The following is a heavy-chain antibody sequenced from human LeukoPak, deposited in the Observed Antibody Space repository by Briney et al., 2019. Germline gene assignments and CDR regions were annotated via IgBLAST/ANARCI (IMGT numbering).Heavy chain of an antibody. CDR2: IYYSGST. CDR1: GGSTSSSSYY. Sequence: SETLSLTCTVSGGSTSSSSYYWGWIRQPPGKGLEWIRSIYYSGSTYYNPSLKSRVTISVDTSKNQFSLKLSSVTAADTAVYYCARDRMVRGVPYYYYYGMDVWGQGTTVTVSS. J-gene: IGHJ6*02. CDR3: ARDRMVRGVPYYYYYGMDV. D-gene: IGHD3-10*01. V-gene: IGHV4-39*07.